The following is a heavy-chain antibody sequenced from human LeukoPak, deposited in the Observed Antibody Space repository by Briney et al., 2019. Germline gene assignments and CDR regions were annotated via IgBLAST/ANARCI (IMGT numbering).Heavy chain of an antibody. CDR1: GGTFSSYA. CDR2: IIPILGIA. V-gene: IGHV1-69*04. D-gene: IGHD5-24*01. Sequence: SVKVSCKASGGTFSSYAISWVRQAPGQGLEWMGRIIPILGIANYAQKFQGRVTITADKSTSTAYMELSSLRSEDTAVYYCARRGDGYNLGYWGQGTLVTVSS. CDR3: ARRGDGYNLGY. J-gene: IGHJ4*02.